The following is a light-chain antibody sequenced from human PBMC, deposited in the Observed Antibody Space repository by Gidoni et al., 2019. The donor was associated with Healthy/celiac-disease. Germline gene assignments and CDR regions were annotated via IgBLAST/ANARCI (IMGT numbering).Light chain of an antibody. CDR2: DAS. CDR3: QQRGNWPPT. J-gene: IGKJ4*01. CDR1: QRVSSY. V-gene: IGKV3-11*01. Sequence: EIVLTQSPATLSLSPGERATLSCRASQRVSSYLAWYQQKPGQAPRLLIYDASNRAPGIPARFSGSGSGTDFTLTISSLEPEDFAVYYCQQRGNWPPTFGGGTKVEIK.